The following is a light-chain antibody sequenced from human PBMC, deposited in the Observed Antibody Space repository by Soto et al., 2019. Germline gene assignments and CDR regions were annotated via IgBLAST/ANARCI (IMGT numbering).Light chain of an antibody. CDR3: AAWDDSLSGPV. J-gene: IGLJ2*01. Sequence: QSVLTQPPSASATPGRRVSISCSGSISNIGRRFVYWYQHLPGTAPKLLIYSNNQRPSGVPDRFSGSKSGTSASLAISGLRSDDEADYYCAAWDDSLSGPVFGGGTKLTVL. CDR2: SNN. V-gene: IGLV1-47*02. CDR1: ISNIGRRF.